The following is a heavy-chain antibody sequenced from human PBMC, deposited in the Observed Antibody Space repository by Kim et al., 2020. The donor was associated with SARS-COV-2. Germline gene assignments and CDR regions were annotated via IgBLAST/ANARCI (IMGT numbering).Heavy chain of an antibody. Sequence: YYSGRTNYTPTTKRRVTISVDTSKNQFSLKLSSVTAADTAVYYCARGWDYWGQGTLVTVSS. CDR3: ARGWDY. D-gene: IGHD2-15*01. V-gene: IGHV4-59*08. CDR2: YYSGRT. J-gene: IGHJ4*02.